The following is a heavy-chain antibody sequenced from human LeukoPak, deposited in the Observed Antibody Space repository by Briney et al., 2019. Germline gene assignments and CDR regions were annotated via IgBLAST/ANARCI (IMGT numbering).Heavy chain of an antibody. CDR1: GYTFTGYY. Sequence: ASVKVSCKASGYTFTGYYMHWVRQAPGQGLEWMGWINPNSGGTNYAQKFQGWVTMTRDTSISTAYMELSRLRSDDTAVYYCARDLGPYGSGSYPHNWFDPWGQGTLVTVSS. D-gene: IGHD3-10*01. CDR3: ARDLGPYGSGSYPHNWFDP. J-gene: IGHJ5*02. CDR2: INPNSGGT. V-gene: IGHV1-2*04.